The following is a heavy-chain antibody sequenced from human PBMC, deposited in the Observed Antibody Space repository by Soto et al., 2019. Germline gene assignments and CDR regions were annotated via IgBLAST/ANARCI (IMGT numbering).Heavy chain of an antibody. CDR1: GFTFSSYG. J-gene: IGHJ4*02. CDR3: AKSPHSSSWYY. CDR2: ISYDGSNK. V-gene: IGHV3-30*18. D-gene: IGHD6-13*01. Sequence: QVQLVESGGGVVQPGRSLRLSCAASGFTFSSYGMHWVRQAPGKGLEWVAVISYDGSNKYYADSVKGRFTISRDNSKNTLHQHMNNLSAEDPAVYYCAKSPHSSSWYYWGQGTLVAVAA.